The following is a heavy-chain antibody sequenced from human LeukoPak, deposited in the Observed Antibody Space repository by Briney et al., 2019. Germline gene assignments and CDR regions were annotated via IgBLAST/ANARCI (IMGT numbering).Heavy chain of an antibody. J-gene: IGHJ4*02. CDR3: AKARGYTGYDYGTW. D-gene: IGHD5-12*01. CDR1: GFTFSSYA. V-gene: IGHV3-23*01. CDR2: ISGSGDST. Sequence: GGSLRLSCAASGFTFSSYAMSWVRQAPGKGLEWVSGISGSGDSTYYADSVEGRFTISRDNSKTTLWLQMNSLRAEDTAVYYCAKARGYTGYDYGTWWGQGTLVTVSS.